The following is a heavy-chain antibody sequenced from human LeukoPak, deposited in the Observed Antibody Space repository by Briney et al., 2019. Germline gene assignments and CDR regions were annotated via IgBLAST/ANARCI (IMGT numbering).Heavy chain of an antibody. CDR2: ISYDGSNK. V-gene: IGHV3-30*18. CDR1: GFTFSSYG. Sequence: GGSLRLSCAASGFTFSSYGMHWVRQAPGKGLEWVAVISYDGSNKYYADSVKGRFTISRDNSKNTLYLQMNSLRAEDTAVYYCAKRGHDWNDAYFDYWGQGTLVTVSS. D-gene: IGHD1-1*01. CDR3: AKRGHDWNDAYFDY. J-gene: IGHJ4*02.